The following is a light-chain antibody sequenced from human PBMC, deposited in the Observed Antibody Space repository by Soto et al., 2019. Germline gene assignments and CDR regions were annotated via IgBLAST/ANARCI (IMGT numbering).Light chain of an antibody. V-gene: IGKV3-11*01. J-gene: IGKJ4*01. CDR3: QQRSTWPLLT. CDR1: QTVSRY. Sequence: VLTQSPATLFLSPGERATLSCRASQTVSRYLAWYQQKPGQAPRLLIYYASNRATGITARLSGSGSGTDYTLTISSLKLEDFAVYYCQQRSTWPLLTFGGGTKVEI. CDR2: YAS.